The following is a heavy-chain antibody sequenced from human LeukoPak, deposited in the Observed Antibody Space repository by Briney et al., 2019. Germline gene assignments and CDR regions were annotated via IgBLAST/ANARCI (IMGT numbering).Heavy chain of an antibody. CDR3: ARDRGYGMDV. CDR1: GGSINSGGHY. J-gene: IGHJ6*02. CDR2: IYYSGST. V-gene: IGHV4-31*03. Sequence: PSETLSLTCTVSGGSINSGGHYCNWIRQHPGKGLEWIGYIYYSGSTYYNPSLKSRLTISVDTSKNQFSLKLSSVTAADTAVYYCARDRGYGMDVWGQGTTATVSS.